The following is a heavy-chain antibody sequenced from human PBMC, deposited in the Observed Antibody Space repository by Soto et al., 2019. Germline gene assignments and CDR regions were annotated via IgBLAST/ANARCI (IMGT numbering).Heavy chain of an antibody. CDR2: IYYSGIT. Sequence: QVQLQESGPGLVKSSETLSLTCTVSGGSNSSTNHYWGWIRQPPGRGLEWIGIIYYSGITYYNPFLSICVTICVDASNQRLFLTLRFVTAVDPAEYYCAGLGAYYFVTGVYSAVYDIWGQGTLVTFSS. D-gene: IGHD2-8*01. V-gene: IGHV4-39*01. CDR1: GGSNSSTNHY. CDR3: AGLGAYYFVTGVYSAVYDI. J-gene: IGHJ3*02.